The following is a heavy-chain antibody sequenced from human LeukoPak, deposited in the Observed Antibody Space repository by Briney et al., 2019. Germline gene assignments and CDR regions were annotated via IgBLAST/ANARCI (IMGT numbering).Heavy chain of an antibody. Sequence: GGSLRLSCAASGFTFSSYEMNWVRQAPGEGLEWVSYISSSSSTIYHTDSVKGRFTISRDNATNSLYLQMNSLGAEDTAVYYCARDLARCSSTSCYGYYYYGMDVWGKGTTVSVSS. D-gene: IGHD2-2*01. V-gene: IGHV3-48*03. J-gene: IGHJ6*04. CDR1: GFTFSSYE. CDR3: ARDLARCSSTSCYGYYYYGMDV. CDR2: ISSSSSTI.